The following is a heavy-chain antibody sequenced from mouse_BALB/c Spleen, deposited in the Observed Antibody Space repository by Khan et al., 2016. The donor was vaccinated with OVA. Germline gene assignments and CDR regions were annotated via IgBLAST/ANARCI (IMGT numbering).Heavy chain of an antibody. CDR2: ISYSGST. Sequence: EVQLQESGPGLVKPSQSLSLTCTVTGYSITSGYGWNWIRQFPGNKLEWMGYISYSGSTNNNPSLKSRNSITRDTSKNQFFLKLNSETTEDTATYSFARPARIKYWGQGTTLTVSS. J-gene: IGHJ2*01. V-gene: IGHV3-2*02. D-gene: IGHD1-2*01. CDR1: GYSITSGYG. CDR3: ARPARIKY.